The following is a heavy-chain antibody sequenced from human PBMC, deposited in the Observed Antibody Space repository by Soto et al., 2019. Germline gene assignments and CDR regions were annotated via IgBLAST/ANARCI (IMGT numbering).Heavy chain of an antibody. V-gene: IGHV3-7*04. CDR3: SGGVGDAI. J-gene: IGHJ4*02. D-gene: IGHD1-26*01. CDR1: GFSFRSDW. CDR2: TNQDGSEK. Sequence: EDQLVESGGGLVQPGGSLRLTCAVSGFSFRSDWMNWVRQAPGKGLEWVAHTNQDGSEKYYLDSVKGRFTIFRDNAKNSLYRQMNGLSAEDTAVYYCSGGVGDAIWGQGTLVTVSS.